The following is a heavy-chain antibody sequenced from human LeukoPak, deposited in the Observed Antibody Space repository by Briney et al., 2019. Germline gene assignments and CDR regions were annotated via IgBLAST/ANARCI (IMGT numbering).Heavy chain of an antibody. V-gene: IGHV4-59*10. Sequence: SETLSLTCAVYDGSFSGYYWSWIRQPAGKGLEWIGRIYTSGSTNYNPSLKSRVTISVDTSKNQFSLKLSSVTAADTAVYYCARGRWYCSSTSCYTHWFDPWGQGTLVTVSS. J-gene: IGHJ5*02. D-gene: IGHD2-2*02. CDR2: IYTSGST. CDR3: ARGRWYCSSTSCYTHWFDP. CDR1: DGSFSGYY.